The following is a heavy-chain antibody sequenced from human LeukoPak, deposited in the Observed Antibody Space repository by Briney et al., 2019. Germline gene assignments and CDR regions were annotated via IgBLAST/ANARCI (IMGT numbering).Heavy chain of an antibody. V-gene: IGHV1-18*01. CDR3: ERPRSAYYYDSMDR. CDR2: ISAYNGNT. CDR1: GYAFTSYG. Sequence: ASVKVSCKASGYAFTSYGISWVRQAPGQGLEWMGWISAYNGNTNNAQKLHGRVTMTTDTSTSTAYMELRSLRSDDTAVYYCERPRSAYYYDSMDRWGQATMVTASS. J-gene: IGHJ3*01. D-gene: IGHD3-22*01.